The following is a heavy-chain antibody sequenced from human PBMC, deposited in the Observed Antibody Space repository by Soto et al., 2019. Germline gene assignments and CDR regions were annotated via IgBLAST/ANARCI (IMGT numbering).Heavy chain of an antibody. CDR3: ARLTVIVAGDYYYYGMDV. CDR2: IYQSGST. V-gene: IGHV4-4*02. CDR1: GGSISSYNY. Sequence: PSETLSLTCTVSGGSISSYNYWRWVRPPPGKGLEWIGEIYQSGSTNYDPSLKSRVTISVDKSKNQFSLKLRSVTAADTAVYYCARLTVIVAGDYYYYGMDVWGQGTTVT. D-gene: IGHD5-12*01. J-gene: IGHJ6*02.